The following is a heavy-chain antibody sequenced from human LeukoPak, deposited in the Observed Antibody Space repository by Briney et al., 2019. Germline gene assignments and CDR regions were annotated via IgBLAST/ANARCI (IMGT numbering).Heavy chain of an antibody. V-gene: IGHV3-66*01. Sequence: PGGSLRLSCAASGFTVSSNYMSWVRQAPGKGLEWISVIYSGGSTYYSDSVKGRFTISRDNSKNTLYPQMNSLRAEDTAVYYCARGLDSSSSFTYGGQGTLVTVSS. CDR2: IYSGGST. CDR3: ARGLDSSSSFTY. D-gene: IGHD6-6*01. CDR1: GFTVSSNY. J-gene: IGHJ4*02.